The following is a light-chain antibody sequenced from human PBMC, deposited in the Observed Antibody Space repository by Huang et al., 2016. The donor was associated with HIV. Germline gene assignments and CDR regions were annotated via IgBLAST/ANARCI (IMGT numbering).Light chain of an antibody. Sequence: EIVLTQSPGTLSLSPGERATLSCRASQSVSSNYLAWHKQKPGQAPMLLIYGASSRATGIPDRFSGSGSGTDFTLTISRLEPEDFAVYYCQQYGSSPRSFGQGTKVEIK. CDR2: GAS. V-gene: IGKV3-20*01. CDR3: QQYGSSPRS. J-gene: IGKJ1*01. CDR1: QSVSSNY.